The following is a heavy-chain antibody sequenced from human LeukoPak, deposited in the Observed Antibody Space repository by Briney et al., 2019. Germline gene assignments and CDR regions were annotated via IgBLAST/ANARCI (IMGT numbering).Heavy chain of an antibody. Sequence: PGGSLRLSCAASGFTFSSYSMNWVRQAPGKGLEWVSSISSSSSYIYYADSVKGRFTISRDNAKNSLYLQMNSLRAEDTAVYYCARGPYCSGGSCYRTEGYYYYMDVWGKGTTVTVSS. CDR2: ISSSSSYI. D-gene: IGHD2-15*01. CDR3: ARGPYCSGGSCYRTEGYYYYMDV. V-gene: IGHV3-21*01. CDR1: GFTFSSYS. J-gene: IGHJ6*03.